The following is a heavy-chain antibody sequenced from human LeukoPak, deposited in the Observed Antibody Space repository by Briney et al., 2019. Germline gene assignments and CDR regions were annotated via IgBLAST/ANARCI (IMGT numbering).Heavy chain of an antibody. D-gene: IGHD6-13*01. CDR3: AKGGSSSVWVYWYFDL. CDR2: ISGSGGSK. CDR1: GFTFSSYA. Sequence: PGGSLRLSCAASGFTFSSYAMSWVRQAPGKGLEWVSAISGSGGSKYYADSVKGRFTVSRDNAKNTLYLQMNSLRAEDTAVYYCAKGGSSSVWVYWYFDLWGRGTLVTVSS. V-gene: IGHV3-23*01. J-gene: IGHJ2*01.